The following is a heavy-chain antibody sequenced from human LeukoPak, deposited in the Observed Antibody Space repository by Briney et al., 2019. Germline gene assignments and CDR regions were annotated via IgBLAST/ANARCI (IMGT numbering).Heavy chain of an antibody. CDR3: ARQIAAAGFYYFDY. V-gene: IGHV4-39*01. D-gene: IGHD6-13*01. CDR1: GGSISSSSYY. CDR2: IYYSGST. J-gene: IGHJ4*02. Sequence: SETLSLTCTVSGGSISSSSYYWGWIRQPPGKGLEWIESIYYSGSTYYNPSLKSRVTISVDTSKNQFSLKLSSVTAADTAVYYCARQIAAAGFYYFDYWGRGTLVTVSS.